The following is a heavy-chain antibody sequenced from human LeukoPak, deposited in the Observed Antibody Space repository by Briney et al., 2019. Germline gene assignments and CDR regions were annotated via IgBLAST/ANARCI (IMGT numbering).Heavy chain of an antibody. V-gene: IGHV3-33*06. J-gene: IGHJ4*02. CDR1: GFTFSDYG. CDR3: AKDSNDYGDYVDS. Sequence: GGSLRLSCAASGFTFSDYGMHWVRQAPGKGLEWVAVIWYDGSNKYHADSVKGRFIISRDSSKNTLYLQMNRLRHEDTAVYYCAKDSNDYGDYVDSWGQGTLVTVSS. CDR2: IWYDGSNK. D-gene: IGHD4/OR15-4a*01.